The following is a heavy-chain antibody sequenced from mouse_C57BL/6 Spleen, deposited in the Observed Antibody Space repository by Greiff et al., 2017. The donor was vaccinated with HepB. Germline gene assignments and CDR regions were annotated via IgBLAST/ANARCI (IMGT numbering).Heavy chain of an antibody. Sequence: EVQLQQSGAELVRPGASVTLSCTASGFTIKDDYMHWVKQRPEQGLEWIGWIDPENGDTEYASKFQGKATITADTSSNTAYLQLSSLTSEDTAVYYCTLSSASDWYFDVWGTGTTGTGSS. CDR1: GFTIKDDY. CDR3: TLSSASDWYFDV. CDR2: IDPENGDT. D-gene: IGHD1-1*01. V-gene: IGHV14-4*01. J-gene: IGHJ1*03.